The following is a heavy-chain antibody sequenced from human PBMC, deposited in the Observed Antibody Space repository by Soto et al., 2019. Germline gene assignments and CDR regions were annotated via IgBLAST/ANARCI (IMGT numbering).Heavy chain of an antibody. CDR3: TKFSSGGLYDS. J-gene: IGHJ5*01. CDR1: GFTFGDYA. D-gene: IGHD6-19*01. Sequence: EVQLVESGGGLVKPGRSLRLSCTASGFTFGDYAMSWFRQAPGKGLEWVGFIRSKAYGGTTEYGASVKGRFTISRDDSKGFDYLQTNSLKTEDRAVYYCTKFSSGGLYDSWGQGTLVTVSS. V-gene: IGHV3-49*05. CDR2: IRSKAYGGTT.